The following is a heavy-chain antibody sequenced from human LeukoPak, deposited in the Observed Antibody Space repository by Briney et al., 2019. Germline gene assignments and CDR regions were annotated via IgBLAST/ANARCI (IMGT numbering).Heavy chain of an antibody. V-gene: IGHV3-9*01. CDR1: GFTFDDYA. D-gene: IGHD5-12*01. J-gene: IGHJ4*02. CDR3: AKDTLANIVATVLDY. CDR2: ISWNSGSI. Sequence: GGSLRLSCAASGFTFDDYAMHWVRQAPGKGLEWVSGISWNSGSIGYADSVKGRFTISRDNAKNSLYLHMNSLRAEDTALFYCAKDTLANIVATVLDYWGQGTLVTVSS.